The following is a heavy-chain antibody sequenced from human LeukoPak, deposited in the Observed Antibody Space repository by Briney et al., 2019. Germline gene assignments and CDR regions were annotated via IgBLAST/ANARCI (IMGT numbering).Heavy chain of an antibody. CDR3: ARGAGWNFYEY. V-gene: IGHV3-53*05. J-gene: IGHJ4*01. CDR1: GSTVSSYY. CDR2: FYVGGPT. Sequence: GGSLRLSCAASGSTVSSYYMNWVRQAPGKGLEWVSVFYVGGPTYYADSVQGRFTISRDNSKNTVDLQMSSLRPEDTAVYYCARGAGWNFYEYWGHGTLVTFSS. D-gene: IGHD6-19*01.